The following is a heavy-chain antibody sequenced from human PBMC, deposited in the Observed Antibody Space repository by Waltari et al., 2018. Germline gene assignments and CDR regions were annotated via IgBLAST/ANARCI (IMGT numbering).Heavy chain of an antibody. J-gene: IGHJ5*02. Sequence: VRLVESGGGQVEPGESLRLSCVGSGFSFDEYSMNWVRQAPGKGLEWVSSLNNGGDYKGYADSVEGRFTISRDNDKNTLYLQMNDLRVDDTAIYYCARGKAFDPWGQGTRVNVSS. CDR3: ARGKAFDP. CDR2: LNNGGDYK. CDR1: GFSFDEYS. V-gene: IGHV3-21*06.